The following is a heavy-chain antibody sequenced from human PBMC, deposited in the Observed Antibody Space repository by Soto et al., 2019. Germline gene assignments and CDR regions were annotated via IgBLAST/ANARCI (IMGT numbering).Heavy chain of an antibody. CDR2: IYYSGST. J-gene: IGHJ6*02. D-gene: IGHD3-10*01. Sequence: SETLSLTCTVSGGSISSYYWSWIRQPPGKGLEWIGYIYYSGSTNYNPSLKSRVTISVDTSKNQFSLKLSSVTAADTAVYYCARVPLLWFGELETSYGMDVWGQGTTVTVSS. CDR3: ARVPLLWFGELETSYGMDV. V-gene: IGHV4-59*12. CDR1: GGSISSYY.